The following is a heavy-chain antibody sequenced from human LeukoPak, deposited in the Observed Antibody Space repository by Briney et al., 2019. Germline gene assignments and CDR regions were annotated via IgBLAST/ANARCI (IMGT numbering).Heavy chain of an antibody. CDR1: GGTFSCYA. Sequence: SVKVSCKASGGTFSCYAISWVRQAPGQGLEWMGGIIPIFGTANYAQKFQGRVTITADESTSTAYMELSSLRSEDTAVYYCAKYYEFSSSSEVGFDYWGQGTLVTVSS. V-gene: IGHV1-69*01. D-gene: IGHD3-3*01. J-gene: IGHJ4*02. CDR2: IIPIFGTA. CDR3: AKYYEFSSSSEVGFDY.